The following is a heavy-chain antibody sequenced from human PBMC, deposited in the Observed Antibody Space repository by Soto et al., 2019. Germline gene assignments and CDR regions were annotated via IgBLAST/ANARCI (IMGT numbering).Heavy chain of an antibody. Sequence: ASVKVSCKASGYTFTGYYMHWVRQAPGQGLEWMGWINPNSGGTNYAQKFQGWVTMTRDTSISTAYMELSRLRSDDTAVYYCAKVGGYSYGYDYRGQRTLVTVSS. CDR3: AKVGGYSYGYDY. V-gene: IGHV1-2*04. CDR1: GYTFTGYY. D-gene: IGHD5-18*01. CDR2: INPNSGGT. J-gene: IGHJ4*02.